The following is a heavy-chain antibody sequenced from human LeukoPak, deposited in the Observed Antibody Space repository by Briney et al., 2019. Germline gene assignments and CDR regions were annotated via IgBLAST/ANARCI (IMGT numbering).Heavy chain of an antibody. CDR2: IYYSGST. Sequence: SETLSLTCTVSGGSISSYYWSWIRQPPGKGLEWIGYIYYSGSTNYNPSLKSRVTISVDTSKNQLSLKLSSVTAADTAVYYCARDQRGYSYGSFDYWGQGTLVTVSS. CDR1: GGSISSYY. D-gene: IGHD5-18*01. V-gene: IGHV4-59*01. J-gene: IGHJ4*02. CDR3: ARDQRGYSYGSFDY.